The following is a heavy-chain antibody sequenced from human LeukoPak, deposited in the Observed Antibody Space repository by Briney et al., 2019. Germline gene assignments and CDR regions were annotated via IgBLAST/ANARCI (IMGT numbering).Heavy chain of an antibody. D-gene: IGHD3-9*01. J-gene: IGHJ4*02. CDR2: INQDGDRK. CDR3: ARGLRYFDWLIGY. Sequence: GGSLRLSCAASKLTFSHYWMSWVRQAPGKGLQWVAAINQDGDRKEYVDSVKGRFSISRDSATNSLYLQMNSLRAEDTAVYYCARGLRYFDWLIGYWGQGTLVTVSS. CDR1: KLTFSHYW. V-gene: IGHV3-7*01.